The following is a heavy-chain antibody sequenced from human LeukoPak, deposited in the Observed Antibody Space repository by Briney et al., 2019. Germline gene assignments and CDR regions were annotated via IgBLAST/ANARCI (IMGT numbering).Heavy chain of an antibody. J-gene: IGHJ4*02. D-gene: IGHD4-11*01. V-gene: IGHV3-53*01. CDR3: ARLGDYSNKD. CDR1: GFTVSSHY. Sequence: GGSLRLSCAASGFTVSSHYMSWVRQAPGKGLEWVSVTDSGGSTSYADSVKGRFTISRDTSKNTLYLQMNGLRAEDTAVYYCARLGDYSNKDWGQGTLVTVSS. CDR2: TDSGGST.